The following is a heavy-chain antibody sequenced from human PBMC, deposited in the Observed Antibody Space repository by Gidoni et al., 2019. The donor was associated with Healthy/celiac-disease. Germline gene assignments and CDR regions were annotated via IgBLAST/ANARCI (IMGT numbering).Heavy chain of an antibody. Sequence: VQLVESGGGVVQPGGSMRLSCAASGFTFSSYGMHWVRQAPGKGLEWVAVISYDGSNKYYADSVKGRFTISRDNSKNTLYLQMTSLRAEDTAVYYCAKDHQVTSFVVVSPLGYWGQGTLVTVSS. CDR1: GFTFSSYG. V-gene: IGHV3-30*18. J-gene: IGHJ4*02. CDR2: ISYDGSNK. CDR3: AKDHQVTSFVVVSPLGY. D-gene: IGHD3-3*01.